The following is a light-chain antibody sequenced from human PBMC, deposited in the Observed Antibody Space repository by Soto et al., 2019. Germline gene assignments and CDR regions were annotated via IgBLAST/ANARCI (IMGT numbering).Light chain of an antibody. Sequence: EIVLTQSPATLSSFPGDRVTLSCMASQYINTRLAWYQHRPGQAPRLLIYQTSLRATGIPVRFSGSGSGTEFTLTISSLQSEDFAVYYCQQYNNWPWTFGQGTKVDIK. CDR2: QTS. CDR1: QYINTR. V-gene: IGKV3-15*01. J-gene: IGKJ1*01. CDR3: QQYNNWPWT.